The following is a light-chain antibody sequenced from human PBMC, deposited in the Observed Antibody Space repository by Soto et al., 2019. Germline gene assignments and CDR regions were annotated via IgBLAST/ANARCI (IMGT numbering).Light chain of an antibody. CDR3: QQYNTYLT. J-gene: IGKJ1*01. V-gene: IGKV1-5*03. CDR1: QSISSW. CDR2: KAS. Sequence: DIKMTQSPSTLSASVGDRVTITCRASQSISSWVAWYQQKPGKAPNLLIYKASSLESGVPSRFSGSGSGTEFTLTISSLQSDDFATYYCQQYNTYLTFGQGTKVEIK.